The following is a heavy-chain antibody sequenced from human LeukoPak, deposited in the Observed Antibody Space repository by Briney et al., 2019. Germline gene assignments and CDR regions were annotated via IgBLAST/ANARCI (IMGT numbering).Heavy chain of an antibody. Sequence: RASVKASCTASGVTFTGYSIHWVRQAPGQGLEWISSIDANGGDTYYAHSVQGRVTMTGDTSISTTYMELSRLRSDDPAVYYCARAPPYCSGGRCYPVFWGQGTLVTVSS. J-gene: IGHJ4*02. CDR3: ARAPPYCSGGRCYPVF. CDR1: GVTFTGYS. V-gene: IGHV1-2*02. D-gene: IGHD2-15*01. CDR2: IDANGGDT.